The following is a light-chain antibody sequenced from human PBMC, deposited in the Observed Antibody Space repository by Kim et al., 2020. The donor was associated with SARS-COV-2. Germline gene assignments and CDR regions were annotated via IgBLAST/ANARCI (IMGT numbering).Light chain of an antibody. J-gene: IGKJ2*01. CDR1: QSVLSDY. Sequence: PGERANLACRPRQSVLSDYLAWFQPNPGQPPRLIIYGLATRAPGIPDTFSVIGSGTDFTLTISRLKPEDFAVYYCLQYGRSPHPFGQGTMLE. CDR2: GLA. CDR3: LQYGRSPHP. V-gene: IGKV3-20*01.